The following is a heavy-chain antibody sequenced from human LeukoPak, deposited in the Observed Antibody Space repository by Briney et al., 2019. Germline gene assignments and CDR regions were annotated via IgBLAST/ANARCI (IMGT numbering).Heavy chain of an antibody. J-gene: IGHJ6*03. CDR1: GFTFSSYA. CDR3: AKSGLGKSGDYYYMDV. Sequence: GGSLRLSCAASGFTFSSYAMSWVRQAPGKGLEWVSANSGSGGSTYYADSVKGRFTISRDNSKNTLYLQMNSLRAEDTAVYYCAKSGLGKSGDYYYMDVWGKGTTVTVSS. D-gene: IGHD7-27*01. CDR2: NSGSGGST. V-gene: IGHV3-23*01.